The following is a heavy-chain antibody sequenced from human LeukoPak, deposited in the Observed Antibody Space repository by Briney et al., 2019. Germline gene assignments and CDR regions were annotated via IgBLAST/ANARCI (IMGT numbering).Heavy chain of an antibody. V-gene: IGHV3-48*03. CDR2: ISSSGSTI. J-gene: IGHJ4*02. CDR3: ARDSFRYDILTGYFDS. CDR1: GFTFSSYE. Sequence: GGSLRLSCAASGFTFSSYEMNWVRQAPGKGLEWVSYISSSGSTIYYADSVKGRFTISRDNAKNSLYLQMNSLRAEDTAVYYCARDSFRYDILTGYFDSGGQGTLVTVSS. D-gene: IGHD3-9*01.